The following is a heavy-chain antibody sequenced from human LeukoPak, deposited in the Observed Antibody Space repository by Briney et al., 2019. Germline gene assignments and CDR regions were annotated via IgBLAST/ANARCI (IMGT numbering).Heavy chain of an antibody. V-gene: IGHV4-30-4*01. J-gene: IGHJ5*02. CDR1: GGSISGDNYQ. Sequence: SQTLSLTCTVSGGSISGDNYQWSWIGQPPGKGLEWIGYINYSGSTYYNPSLKSRVTISVDTSKNHFSLKLSSVTAADTAVYYCARYGSGSTWFDPWGQGTLVTVSS. CDR3: ARYGSGSTWFDP. CDR2: INYSGST. D-gene: IGHD3-10*01.